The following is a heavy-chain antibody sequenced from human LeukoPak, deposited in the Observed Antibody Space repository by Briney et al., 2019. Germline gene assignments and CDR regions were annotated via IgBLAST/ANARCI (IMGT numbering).Heavy chain of an antibody. Sequence: GGSLRLSCTASGFTFGDYAMSWVRQAPGKGLKWVGFIRSKAYGGTTEYAASVKGRFTISRDDSKSIAYLQMNSLKTEDTAVYYCTRDGRRLRAFDIWGQGTMVTVSS. J-gene: IGHJ3*02. V-gene: IGHV3-49*04. D-gene: IGHD3-22*01. CDR1: GFTFGDYA. CDR2: IRSKAYGGTT. CDR3: TRDGRRLRAFDI.